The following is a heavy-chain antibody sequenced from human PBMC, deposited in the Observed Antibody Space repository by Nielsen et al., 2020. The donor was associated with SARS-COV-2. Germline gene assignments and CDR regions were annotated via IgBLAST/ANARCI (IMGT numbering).Heavy chain of an antibody. CDR1: GFTFSSYS. CDR2: ISSSSSTI. D-gene: IGHD3-22*01. V-gene: IGHV3-48*01. CDR3: AALNYYDSSGYYGLDV. Sequence: GGSLRLSCAASGFTFSSYSMNWVRQAPGKGLEWVSYISSSSSTIYYADSVKGRFTISRDNAKNSLYLQMNSLRAEDTALYHCAALNYYDSSGYYGLDVWGQGTTVTVSS. J-gene: IGHJ6*02.